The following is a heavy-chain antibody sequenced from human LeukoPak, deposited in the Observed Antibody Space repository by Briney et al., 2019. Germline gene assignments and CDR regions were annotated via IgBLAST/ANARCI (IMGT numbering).Heavy chain of an antibody. V-gene: IGHV4-38-2*02. CDR2: MYHSGST. Sequence: SETLSLTCTVSGYSISSGYYWGWIRQPPGKGLEWIGSMYHSGSTYYNPSLKSRVTISVDTSRNQFSLKLSSVTAADTAVYYCAREASFDSSGYSLYWGQGTLVTVSS. D-gene: IGHD3-22*01. CDR3: AREASFDSSGYSLY. CDR1: GYSISSGYY. J-gene: IGHJ4*02.